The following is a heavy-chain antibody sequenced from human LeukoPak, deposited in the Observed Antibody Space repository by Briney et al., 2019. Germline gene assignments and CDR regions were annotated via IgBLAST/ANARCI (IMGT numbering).Heavy chain of an antibody. CDR2: ISGTGGTT. CDR1: GFTFSSYA. V-gene: IGHV3-23*01. D-gene: IGHD6-19*01. CDR3: AKGDSSAWYALGSRYFDY. Sequence: GGSLRLSCAASGFTFSSYAMTWVRQAPGKGLELVSAISGTGGTTYYADSVKGRFTISRDNSKNTLYLQMNSLRAEDTAVYYCAKGDSSAWYALGSRYFDYWGQGTLVTVSS. J-gene: IGHJ4*02.